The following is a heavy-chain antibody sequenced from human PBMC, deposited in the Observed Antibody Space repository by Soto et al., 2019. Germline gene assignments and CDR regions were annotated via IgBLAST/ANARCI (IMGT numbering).Heavy chain of an antibody. CDR2: ISAYNGNT. V-gene: IGHV1-18*01. D-gene: IGHD3-10*01. J-gene: IGHJ5*02. CDR1: AYTFTSYG. Sequence: QVQLVQSGPEVKKPGASVKVSCKASAYTFTSYGITWVRQAPGQGLDWMGWISAYNGNTNYAQKFQGRVTMATDTSTSTAYMALRSLTSDDTAVYYCARDYGSGSYRFDPWGQGTLVTVSS. CDR3: ARDYGSGSYRFDP.